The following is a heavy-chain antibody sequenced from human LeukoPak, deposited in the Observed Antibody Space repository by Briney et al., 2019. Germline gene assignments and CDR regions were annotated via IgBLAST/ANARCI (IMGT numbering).Heavy chain of an antibody. J-gene: IGHJ4*02. CDR2: VSSNGDST. CDR3: ARRGGYYFDY. CDR1: GFTFSSYA. D-gene: IGHD4-23*01. V-gene: IGHV3-64*01. Sequence: GGSLRLSCAASGFTFSSYAMHWVRQAPGKRLEYLSAVSSNGDSTYYANSVKGRFTISRDNTKNTLYLQMGSLRAEDMAVYYCARRGGYYFDYWGQGTLVTVSS.